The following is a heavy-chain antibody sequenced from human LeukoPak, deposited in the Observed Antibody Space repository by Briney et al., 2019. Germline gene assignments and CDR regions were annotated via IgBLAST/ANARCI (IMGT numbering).Heavy chain of an antibody. CDR1: GFTFSTYA. V-gene: IGHV3-23*01. CDR3: AKDGKFGGGSPGDSFDV. Sequence: GGSLRLSCAASGFTFSTYAMNWVRQPPGKGLEWVSVISGGGRTTFYADSAKGRFTISRDNSKNTLYLQMNSLRAEDTAVYYCAKDGKFGGGSPGDSFDVWGQGTMVTVSS. D-gene: IGHD3-16*01. J-gene: IGHJ3*01. CDR2: ISGGGRTT.